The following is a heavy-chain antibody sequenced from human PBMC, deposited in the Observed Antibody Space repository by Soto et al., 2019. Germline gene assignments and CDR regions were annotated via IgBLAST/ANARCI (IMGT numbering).Heavy chain of an antibody. J-gene: IGHJ4*02. V-gene: IGHV1-69*13. CDR1: GGTFSSYA. Sequence: SVKVSCKASGGTFSSYAISWVRQAPGQGLEWMGGIIPIFGTADYAQKFQGRVTITADESTSTGNMELSSLRSEDTAVYYCASHYDSSGYYYRDLDYWRQGTLVTVSS. D-gene: IGHD3-22*01. CDR2: IIPIFGTA. CDR3: ASHYDSSGYYYRDLDY.